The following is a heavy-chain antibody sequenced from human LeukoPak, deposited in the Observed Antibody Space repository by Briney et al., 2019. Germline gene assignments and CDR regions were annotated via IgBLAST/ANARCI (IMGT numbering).Heavy chain of an antibody. CDR1: GFTFSECA. CDR2: INSRANNHAA. CDR3: TRDGGSYSHLDY. V-gene: IGHV3-73*01. D-gene: IGHD1-26*01. J-gene: IGHJ4*02. Sequence: GGSLELPCGGSGFTFSECAIHWVRQASGKRLEWVSSINSRANNHAATYAASVRGRFTISRDDSKSTAYLQLNSLKTEDTAVYFCTRDGGSYSHLDYWGPGTLVTASS.